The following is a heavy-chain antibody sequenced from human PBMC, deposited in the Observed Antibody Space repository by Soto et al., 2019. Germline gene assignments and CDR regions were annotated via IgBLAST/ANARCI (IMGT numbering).Heavy chain of an antibody. D-gene: IGHD5-12*01. J-gene: IGHJ4*02. CDR2: FHYSGST. CDR3: ARSRGYSGYDPRHFDY. V-gene: IGHV4-39*01. Sequence: QLQLQESGPGLVKPSETLSLTCAVSGGSISSSTYYWGWIRQPPGGGLEWIGNFHYSGSTYYNPALKLRGNLSVDTAKNQFSLTLRFVTAADTAVYYCARSRGYSGYDPRHFDYWGQGTLVTVSS. CDR1: GGSISSSTYY.